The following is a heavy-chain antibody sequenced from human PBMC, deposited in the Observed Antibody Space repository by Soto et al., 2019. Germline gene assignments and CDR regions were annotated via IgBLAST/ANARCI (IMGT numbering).Heavy chain of an antibody. CDR3: ARDHWTPFDY. V-gene: IGHV1-18*01. Sequence: GPPVKGSCKAFGYTFTSLGSMWGRQAPGQGLEWMGWISAYNSNTNYAQKLQGRVTMTTDTSTSTAYMELRSLRSDDTAVYYCARDHWTPFDYLGQGTLVTVSS. J-gene: IGHJ4*02. CDR1: GYTFTSLG. CDR2: ISAYNSNT. D-gene: IGHD1-1*01.